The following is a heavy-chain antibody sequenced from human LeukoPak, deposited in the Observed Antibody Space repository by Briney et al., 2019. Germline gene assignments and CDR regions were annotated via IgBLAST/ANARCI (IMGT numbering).Heavy chain of an antibody. CDR1: GGSFSGYY. J-gene: IGHJ5*02. CDR2: INHSGST. Sequence: SETLSLTCAVYGGSFSGYYWSWIRQPPGKGLEWIGEINHSGSTNYNPALKRGVTISVDKSKKQFTQKVSSVTAADTAVYYCARANYDFWSGYYSWFDPWGQGTLVTVSS. CDR3: ARANYDFWSGYYSWFDP. V-gene: IGHV4-34*01. D-gene: IGHD3-3*01.